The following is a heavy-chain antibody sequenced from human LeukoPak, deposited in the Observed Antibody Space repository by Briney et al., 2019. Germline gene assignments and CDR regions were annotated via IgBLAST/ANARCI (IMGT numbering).Heavy chain of an antibody. CDR2: ISSSGSTI. D-gene: IGHD6-13*01. CDR3: ARGRRYSSSWARVSTGLYGMDV. V-gene: IGHV3-11*04. J-gene: IGHJ6*02. CDR1: GFTFSDYY. Sequence: GGSLRLSCAASGFTFSDYYMSWIRQAPGKGLEWVSYISSSGSTIYYADSVKGRFTISRDNAKNSLYLQMNSLRAEDTAVYYCARGRRYSSSWARVSTGLYGMDVWGQGTTVTVSS.